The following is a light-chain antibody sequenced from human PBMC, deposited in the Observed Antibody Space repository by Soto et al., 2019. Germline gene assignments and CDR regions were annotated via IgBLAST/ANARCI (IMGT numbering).Light chain of an antibody. Sequence: EIVLTQSPGTLSLSPGERASLSCRASQSVSSNSLAWYQQKPGQPPRLLISGAFSRATGIPDRFSGSGSETDFTLTISRLEPEDFAVYYCHLYATPSYTFGQGTKLEI. CDR1: QSVSSNS. CDR2: GAF. CDR3: HLYATPSYT. V-gene: IGKV3-20*01. J-gene: IGKJ2*01.